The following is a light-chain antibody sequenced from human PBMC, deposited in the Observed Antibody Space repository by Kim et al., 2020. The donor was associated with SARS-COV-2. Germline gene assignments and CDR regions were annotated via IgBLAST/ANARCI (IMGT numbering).Light chain of an antibody. V-gene: IGKV1-27*01. Sequence: ASVGDRVTITCRASQDITNSLAWYQQKPGKVPKVLIYAASTLQSGVPARFSGSGSGTEFTLTISSLQTEDVATYYCQKYNSAPWTFGPGTKVDIK. CDR2: AAS. J-gene: IGKJ1*01. CDR1: QDITNS. CDR3: QKYNSAPWT.